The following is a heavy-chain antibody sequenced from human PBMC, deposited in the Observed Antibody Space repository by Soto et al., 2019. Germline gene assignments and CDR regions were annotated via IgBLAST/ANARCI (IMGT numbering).Heavy chain of an antibody. CDR2: IIPIFGTA. CDR3: ARDSRNTVSIAARPYDYYGMDV. J-gene: IGHJ6*02. Sequence: GASVKVSCKASGGTFSSYAISWVRQAPGQGLEWMGGIIPIFGTANYAQKFQGRVTITADESTSTAYMELSSLRSEDTAVYYCARDSRNTVSIAARPYDYYGMDVWGQGTTVTVSS. D-gene: IGHD6-6*01. CDR1: GGTFSSYA. V-gene: IGHV1-69*13.